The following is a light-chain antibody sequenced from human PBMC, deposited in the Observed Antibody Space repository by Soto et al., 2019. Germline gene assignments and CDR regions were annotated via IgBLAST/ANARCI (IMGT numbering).Light chain of an antibody. CDR1: QSISSW. V-gene: IGKV1-5*03. CDR3: QQYNSYSYT. CDR2: KAS. J-gene: IGKJ2*01. Sequence: DIQMTQSPSTLSASVGDRVTITCRASQSISSWLAWYQQKPGKAPKLLNYKASSLESGVPSRFSGSGSGTEFPLTISSLQPDYFATYYGQQYNSYSYTFGQGTKLEIK.